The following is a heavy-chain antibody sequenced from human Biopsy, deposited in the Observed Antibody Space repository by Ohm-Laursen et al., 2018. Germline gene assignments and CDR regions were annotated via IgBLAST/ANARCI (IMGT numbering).Heavy chain of an antibody. V-gene: IGHV1-18*01. J-gene: IGHJ4*02. CDR3: ARIAAAGWDDY. CDR1: GYTFTSYG. Sequence: ASVKVSCKASGYTFTSYGMSWVRQAPGQGFEWMGRISGYNGNTNYAQKFQGRITITIDAATSTGYMDLRSLKSDDTAVYYCARIAAAGWDDYWGQGTLVTVSS. CDR2: ISGYNGNT. D-gene: IGHD6-25*01.